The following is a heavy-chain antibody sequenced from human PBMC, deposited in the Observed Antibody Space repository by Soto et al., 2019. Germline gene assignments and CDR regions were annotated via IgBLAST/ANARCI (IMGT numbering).Heavy chain of an antibody. J-gene: IGHJ6*02. CDR3: ARDLKRYYDSSGYGYYYYGMDV. Sequence: SVKVSCTASGGTFSSYAISWVRQAPGQGLEWMGGIIPIFGSANYAQKFQGRVTITADESTSTAYMDLSSLRSEDTAVYYCARDLKRYYDSSGYGYYYYGMDVWGQGTTVTVSS. CDR1: GGTFSSYA. V-gene: IGHV1-69*13. D-gene: IGHD3-22*01. CDR2: IIPIFGSA.